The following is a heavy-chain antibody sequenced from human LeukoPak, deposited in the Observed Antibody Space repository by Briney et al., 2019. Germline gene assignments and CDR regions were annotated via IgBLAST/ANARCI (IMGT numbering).Heavy chain of an antibody. V-gene: IGHV3-7*01. CDR3: ARDCSGGSCYYYYGMDV. CDR1: GFTFSSYW. J-gene: IGHJ6*02. Sequence: GGSLRLSCAASGFTFSSYWMSWVRQAPGKGLEWVANIKQGGSEKYYVDSVKGRFTISRDNAKNSLYLQMNSLRAEDTAVYYCARDCSGGSCYYYYGMDVWGQGTTVTVSS. CDR2: IKQGGSEK. D-gene: IGHD2-15*01.